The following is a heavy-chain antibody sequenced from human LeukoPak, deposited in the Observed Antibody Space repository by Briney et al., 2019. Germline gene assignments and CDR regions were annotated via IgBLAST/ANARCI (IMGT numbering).Heavy chain of an antibody. J-gene: IGHJ1*01. CDR2: IIPIFGTA. V-gene: IGHV1-69*05. CDR3: AQYYYDSSGYYPGYFQH. CDR1: GGTFSSYA. D-gene: IGHD3-22*01. Sequence: SVKVSCKVSGGTFSSYAISWVRQAPGQGLEWMGGIIPIFGTANYAQKFQGRVTITTDESTSTAYMELSSLRSEDTAVYYCAQYYYDSSGYYPGYFQHWGQGTLVTVSS.